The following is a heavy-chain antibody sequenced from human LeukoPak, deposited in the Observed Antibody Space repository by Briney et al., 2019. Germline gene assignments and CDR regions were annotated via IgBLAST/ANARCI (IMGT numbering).Heavy chain of an antibody. Sequence: GASVKVSCKASGTTFSSYAISWVRHAPGQGLEWMGRIIPIFGTANYAQTFQGRVTITTAASTSTAYMEQSSLRSEDTAVYYCASDSSGYYTKAFDIWGQGTMVTVSS. J-gene: IGHJ3*02. CDR2: IIPIFGTA. D-gene: IGHD3-22*01. CDR3: ASDSSGYYTKAFDI. CDR1: GTTFSSYA. V-gene: IGHV1-69*05.